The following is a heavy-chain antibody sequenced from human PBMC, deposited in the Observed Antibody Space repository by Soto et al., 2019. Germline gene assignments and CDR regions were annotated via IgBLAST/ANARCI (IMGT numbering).Heavy chain of an antibody. V-gene: IGHV4-4*07. J-gene: IGHJ4*02. D-gene: IGHD1-1*01. CDR2: IYTSGST. Sequence: ASETLSLTCTVSGGSISSYYCSWIRQPAGKGLEWIVRIYTSGSTNYNPSLKSRVTMSVDTSKNQFSLKLSSVTAADTAVYYCARGYWNYIDYWGQGTRVTVSA. CDR1: GGSISSYY. CDR3: ARGYWNYIDY.